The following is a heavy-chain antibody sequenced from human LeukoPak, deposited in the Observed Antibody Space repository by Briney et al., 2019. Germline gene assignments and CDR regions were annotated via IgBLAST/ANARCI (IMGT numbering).Heavy chain of an antibody. CDR2: TYTSGST. CDR3: ARDLPSAGIDY. CDR1: GGSISSGSYY. V-gene: IGHV4-61*02. D-gene: IGHD6-13*01. J-gene: IGHJ4*02. Sequence: PSQTLSLTCTVSGGSISSGSYYWSWIRQPAGTGLEWIGRTYTSGSTNYNPSLRSRVTISVDTSKNQFSLKLSSVTAADTAVYYCARDLPSAGIDYWGQGTLVTVSS.